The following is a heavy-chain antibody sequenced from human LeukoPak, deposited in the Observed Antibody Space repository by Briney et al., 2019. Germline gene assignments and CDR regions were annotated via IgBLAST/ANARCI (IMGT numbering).Heavy chain of an antibody. CDR2: ISSSGSTI. CDR3: AFGSSGWYPDY. J-gene: IGHJ4*02. CDR1: GFTFSSYE. Sequence: GGFLRLSCAASGFTFSSYEMNWVRQAPGKGLEWVSYISSSGSTIYYADSVKGRFTISRDNAKNSLYLQMNSLRAEDTAVYYCAFGSSGWYPDYWGQGTLVTVSS. V-gene: IGHV3-48*03. D-gene: IGHD6-19*01.